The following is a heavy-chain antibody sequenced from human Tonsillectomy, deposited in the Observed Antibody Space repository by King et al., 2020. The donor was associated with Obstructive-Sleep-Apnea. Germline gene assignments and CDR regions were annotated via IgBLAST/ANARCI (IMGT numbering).Heavy chain of an antibody. CDR2: ISSSSSYI. CDR3: ATSEDYYDSSGYYPLDY. D-gene: IGHD3-22*01. CDR1: GFTFSSYS. J-gene: IGHJ4*02. Sequence: VQLVESGGGLVKPGGSLRLSCAASGFTFSSYSMNWVRQAPGKGLEWVSSISSSSSYIYYADSVKGRFTISRDNAKNSLYLQMNSLRAEDTAVYYWATSEDYYDSSGYYPLDYWGQGTLVTVSS. V-gene: IGHV3-21*01.